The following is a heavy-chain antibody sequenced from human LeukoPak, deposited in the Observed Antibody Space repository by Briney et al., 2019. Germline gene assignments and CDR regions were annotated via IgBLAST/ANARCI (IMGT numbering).Heavy chain of an antibody. Sequence: GGSLRLSCAASGFTFSSYAMSWVRQAPGEGLEWVAAISGDSRFTYYTDSAKGRFTISRDNSKYTLYLQLNSLRAEGTAAYYCARKLLQYDRDGPSFDYWGQGTLVTVSS. CDR1: GFTFSSYA. D-gene: IGHD5-24*01. CDR2: ISGDSRFT. J-gene: IGHJ4*02. CDR3: ARKLLQYDRDGPSFDY. V-gene: IGHV3-23*01.